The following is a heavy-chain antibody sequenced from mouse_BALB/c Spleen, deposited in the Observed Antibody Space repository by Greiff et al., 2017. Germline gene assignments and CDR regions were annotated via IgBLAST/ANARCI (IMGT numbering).Heavy chain of an antibody. J-gene: IGHJ2*01. CDR1: GYTFTSYW. CDR2: IYPSDSYT. V-gene: IGHV1-69*02. D-gene: IGHD1-1*01. CDR3: TRDYYGLDY. Sequence: QVQLQQPGAELVRPGASVKLSCKASGYTFTSYWINWVKQRPGQGLEWIGNIYPSDSYTNYNQKFKDKATLTVDKSSSTAYMQLSSPTSEDSAVYYCTRDYYGLDYWGQGTTLTVSS.